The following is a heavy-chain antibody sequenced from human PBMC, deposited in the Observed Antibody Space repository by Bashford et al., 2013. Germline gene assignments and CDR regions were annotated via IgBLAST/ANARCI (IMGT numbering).Heavy chain of an antibody. D-gene: IGHD2-15*01. Sequence: SETLSLTCTVSGGSISSYYWSWIRAARRKGLEWIGRIYTSGTSNYNPSLKSRVTMSLDTSNNHFSLKLSSVTAADTAVYYCAGDGGSFAWYYYWGQGSLVTVSS. J-gene: IGHJ4*02. CDR3: AGDGGSFAWYYY. V-gene: IGHV4-4*07. CDR2: IYTSGTS. CDR1: GGSISSYY.